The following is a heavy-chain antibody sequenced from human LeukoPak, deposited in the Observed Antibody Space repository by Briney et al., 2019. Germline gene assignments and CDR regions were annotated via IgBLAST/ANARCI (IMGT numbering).Heavy chain of an antibody. V-gene: IGHV4-34*01. CDR2: INHSGST. CDR3: ASYSRRRSQVGYYFDY. CDR1: GGSFSSYY. Sequence: SETLSLTCAVYGGSFSSYYWSWIRQPPGKGLECIGEINHSGSTNYNPSLKSRVTISVDTSKNQFSLKLSSVTAADTAVYYCASYSRRRSQVGYYFDYAGQGTLVTVSS. J-gene: IGHJ4*02. D-gene: IGHD1-26*01.